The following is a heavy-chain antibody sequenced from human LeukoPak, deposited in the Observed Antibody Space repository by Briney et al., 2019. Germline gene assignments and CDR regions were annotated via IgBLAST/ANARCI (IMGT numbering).Heavy chain of an antibody. CDR3: ARLYHDSSTYFLDY. D-gene: IGHD3-22*01. J-gene: IGHJ4*02. V-gene: IGHV4-59*08. Sequence: SETLSLTCTVSGGSISSDYWSWIRQPPGKGLEWIGYIHYSGSTNYNPSLESRITISMDTSKNQFSLRLSSVTAADTAVYYCARLYHDSSTYFLDYWGQGTLVTVSS. CDR2: IHYSGST. CDR1: GGSISSDY.